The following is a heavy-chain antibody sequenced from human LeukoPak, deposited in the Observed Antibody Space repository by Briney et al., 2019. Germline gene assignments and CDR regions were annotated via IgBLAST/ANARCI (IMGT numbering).Heavy chain of an antibody. V-gene: IGHV3-30*04. CDR2: ISYDGSNK. CDR1: GFTFSSYA. J-gene: IGHJ6*03. D-gene: IGHD3-3*01. CDR3: ARGRRALVRFFPLYYYYYMDV. Sequence: AGGSLRLSCAASGFTFSSYAMHWVRQAPGKGLEWVAVISYDGSNKYYADSVKGRFTISRDNSKNTLYLQMNSLRAEDTAVYYCARGRRALVRFFPLYYYYYMDVWGKGTTVTISS.